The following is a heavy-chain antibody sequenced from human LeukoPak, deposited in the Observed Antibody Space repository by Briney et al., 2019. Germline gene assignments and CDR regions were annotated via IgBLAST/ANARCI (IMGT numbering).Heavy chain of an antibody. Sequence: GESLGISCKGSGYNSGTYWISWVRQMPGKGLEWMGKIDPSDSSTNYSPSFEGHITISADKSTSTAYLQWSSLKASDTAMYYCGRLSDYWGQGTLVTVSS. J-gene: IGHJ4*02. CDR2: IDPSDSST. V-gene: IGHV5-10-1*01. CDR1: GYNSGTYW. CDR3: GRLSDY.